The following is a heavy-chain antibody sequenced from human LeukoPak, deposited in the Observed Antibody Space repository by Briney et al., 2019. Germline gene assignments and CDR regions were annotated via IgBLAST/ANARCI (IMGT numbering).Heavy chain of an antibody. V-gene: IGHV4-59*08. D-gene: IGHD3-3*01. CDR3: ASQYDFWSFDP. J-gene: IGHJ5*02. CDR2: IHNSGNT. Sequence: SETLSLTCSVSGASISSYYWSWIRQPPGKGLEWIGYIHNSGNTNYNPPLKRRVTISVDTPKKELSLKLTSVTAADTAVYYCASQYDFWSFDPWGQGTLVTVSS. CDR1: GASISSYY.